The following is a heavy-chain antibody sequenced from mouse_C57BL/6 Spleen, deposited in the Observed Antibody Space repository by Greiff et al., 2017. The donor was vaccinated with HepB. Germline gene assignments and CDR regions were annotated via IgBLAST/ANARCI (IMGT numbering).Heavy chain of an antibody. Sequence: VQLQESGAELVMPGASVKLSCKASGYTFTSYWMHWVKQRPGQGLEWIGEIDPSDSYTNYNQKFKGKSTLTVDKSSSTAYMQLSSLTSEDSAVYYCAYGLYYFDYWGQGTTLTVSS. CDR3: AYGLYYFDY. D-gene: IGHD1-1*01. CDR2: IDPSDSYT. CDR1: GYTFTSYW. J-gene: IGHJ2*01. V-gene: IGHV1-69*01.